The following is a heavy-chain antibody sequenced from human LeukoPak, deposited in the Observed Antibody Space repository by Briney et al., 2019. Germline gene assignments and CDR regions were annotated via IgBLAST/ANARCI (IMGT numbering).Heavy chain of an antibody. J-gene: IGHJ4*02. Sequence: GGSLRLSCAASGFTFRRYWMHWVRQAPGEGLVWVSRIDEHGTTIDYADSVRDRFTISRDNAKNTLYLHMNSLRAEDTAMYYCARDVGGAGSHWGQGSLVTVSS. V-gene: IGHV3-74*01. CDR1: GFTFRRYW. D-gene: IGHD3-10*01. CDR2: IDEHGTTI. CDR3: ARDVGGAGSH.